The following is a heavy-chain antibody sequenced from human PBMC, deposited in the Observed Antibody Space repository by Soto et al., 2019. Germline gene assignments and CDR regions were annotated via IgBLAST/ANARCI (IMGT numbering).Heavy chain of an antibody. J-gene: IGHJ4*02. CDR2: INTAGDT. V-gene: IGHV3-13*01. Sequence: GGSLRLSCAASGFTFSSYDMHWVRQATGKGLEWVSAINTAGDTFYPGSVKGRFTISRENAKNSLFLQMNSLRAGDTAVYYRARIPKGQLWTFDYWGQGTLVTVSS. CDR1: GFTFSSYD. CDR3: ARIPKGQLWTFDY. D-gene: IGHD5-18*01.